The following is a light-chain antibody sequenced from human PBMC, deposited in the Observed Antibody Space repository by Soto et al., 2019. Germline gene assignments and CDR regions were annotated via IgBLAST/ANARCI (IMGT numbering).Light chain of an antibody. CDR1: QSVCIY. Sequence: EIVLTQSPATLYLSPGERATLFCRPSQSVCIYLAWYQQKPGQATRLLIYAASNRATRIPARFSGSGSGTDLTLTISSLEPEDFAVYYCLQRRNLPQSFGQGTKLEIK. CDR2: AAS. CDR3: LQRRNLPQS. V-gene: IGKV3-11*01. J-gene: IGKJ2*01.